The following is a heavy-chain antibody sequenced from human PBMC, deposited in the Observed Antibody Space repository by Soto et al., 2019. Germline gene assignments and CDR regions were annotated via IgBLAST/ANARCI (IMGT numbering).Heavy chain of an antibody. CDR3: NRDFQSLGGLSLYVY. D-gene: IGHD3-9*01. Sequence: HPGWPLRNSCAASGPNVNSDYMNWVRHTQGKGLEWVASIYSGETTYYADSVRGRFTISSDKSKNTLYFQLSSLRIEDTAVYYCNRDFQSLGGLSLYVYWCQG. CDR2: IYSGETT. V-gene: IGHV3-53*01. J-gene: IGHJ4*01. CDR1: GPNVNSDY.